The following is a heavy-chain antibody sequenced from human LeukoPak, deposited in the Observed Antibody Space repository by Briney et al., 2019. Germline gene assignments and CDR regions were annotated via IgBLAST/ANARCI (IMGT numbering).Heavy chain of an antibody. D-gene: IGHD3-10*01. CDR1: GGFISSGDHY. CDR2: MYYSGST. V-gene: IGHV4-30-4*01. J-gene: IGHJ5*02. CDR3: ARYYYGSGSYEVWFDP. Sequence: SETLSLTCTVSGGFISSGDHYWSWLRQPPGKGLEWIGYMYYSGSTYYNPSLKSRLAISVDTSKNQFSLRLNSVTAADTAVYYCARYYYGSGSYEVWFDPWGQGTLVTVSS.